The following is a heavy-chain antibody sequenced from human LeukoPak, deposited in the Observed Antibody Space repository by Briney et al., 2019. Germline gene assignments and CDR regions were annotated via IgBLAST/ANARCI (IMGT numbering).Heavy chain of an antibody. CDR2: IYYSGST. J-gene: IGHJ4*02. CDR3: ARRPRNDILTGTPFDY. Sequence: SETLSLTCTVSGGSISSYYWSWIRQPPGKGLEWIGYIYYSGSTDSNPSLKSRVTISVDTSKNQFSLKLRSVTAADTAVYYCARRPRNDILTGTPFDYWGQGILVTVSS. V-gene: IGHV4-59*01. D-gene: IGHD3-9*01. CDR1: GGSISSYY.